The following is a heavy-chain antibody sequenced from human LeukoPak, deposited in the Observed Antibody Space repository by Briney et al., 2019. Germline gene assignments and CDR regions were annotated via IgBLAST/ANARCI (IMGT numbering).Heavy chain of an antibody. J-gene: IGHJ4*02. CDR2: INSDGGST. CDR1: GFALSRYW. CDR3: ARGTGGYSNSHFDN. Sequence: PGGSLRLSCAASGFALSRYWMHWVRQAPEQGLVWVSRINSDGGSTNNADSVKGRFTISTDNAKNTLHLQMDSLRAEDTAVYYCARGTGGYSNSHFDNWGQGTRVTVSS. D-gene: IGHD4-11*01. V-gene: IGHV3-74*01.